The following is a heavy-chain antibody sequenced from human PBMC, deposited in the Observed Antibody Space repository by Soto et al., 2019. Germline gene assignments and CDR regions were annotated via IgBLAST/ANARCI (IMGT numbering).Heavy chain of an antibody. CDR2: IQSDGSSP. J-gene: IGHJ4*02. CDR1: GFTFNYYW. CDR3: ARGGDPDY. Sequence: EVQLVESGGGLVQPGGSLRLSCVASGFTFNYYWMHWVRQAPGKGLVWVSRIQSDGSSPDYVDSVKGRFTISRDNAKNTLYLQMTNLRAGDTAVYYCARGGDPDYWGQGTLVTVSS. V-gene: IGHV3-74*01. D-gene: IGHD2-21*02.